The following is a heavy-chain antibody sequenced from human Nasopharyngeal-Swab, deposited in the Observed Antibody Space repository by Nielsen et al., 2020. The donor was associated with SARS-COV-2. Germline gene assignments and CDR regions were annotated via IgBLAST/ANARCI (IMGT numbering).Heavy chain of an antibody. V-gene: IGHV4-34*09. Sequence: WIRQPPGKGLEWIGEINHSGSTNYNPSLKSRVTISVDTSKNQFSLKLSSVTAADTAVYYCARESGRVGSYFYYYYYMDAWGKGTTVTVSS. CDR3: ARESGRVGSYFYYYYYMDA. J-gene: IGHJ6*03. CDR2: INHSGST. D-gene: IGHD3-10*01.